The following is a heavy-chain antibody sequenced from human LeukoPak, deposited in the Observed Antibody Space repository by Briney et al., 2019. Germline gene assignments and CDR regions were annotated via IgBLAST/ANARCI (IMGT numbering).Heavy chain of an antibody. CDR2: INNDGTAT. J-gene: IGHJ1*01. D-gene: IGHD2-2*01. CDR1: GFTFNYFW. Sequence: PGGSLRLSCAASGFTFNYFWMHWVREVPGKGRVWVSGINNDGTATYYADSVKGRFTISRDNARNTVYLQMNGLRAEDTTVYYCATVSEYRGRGTLVTVSS. CDR3: ATVSEY. V-gene: IGHV3-74*01.